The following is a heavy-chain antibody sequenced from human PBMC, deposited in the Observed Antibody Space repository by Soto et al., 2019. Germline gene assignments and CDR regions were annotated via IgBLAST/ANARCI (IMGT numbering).Heavy chain of an antibody. Sequence: QLQLQESGPGLVKPSETLSLTCTVSGGSISSSSYYWGWIRQPPGKGLEWIGSIYYSGSTYYNPSLKSRVTISVDTSKNQFSLKLSSVTAADTAVYYCARGYYDILTGYSQYLFDYWGQGTLVTVSS. CDR2: IYYSGST. CDR3: ARGYYDILTGYSQYLFDY. CDR1: GGSISSSSYY. V-gene: IGHV4-39*01. D-gene: IGHD3-9*01. J-gene: IGHJ4*02.